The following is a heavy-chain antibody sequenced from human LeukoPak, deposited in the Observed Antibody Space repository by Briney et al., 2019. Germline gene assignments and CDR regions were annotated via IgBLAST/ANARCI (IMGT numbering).Heavy chain of an antibody. CDR2: ISSSGSTI. CDR3: ARYSSSWYFDY. V-gene: IGHV3-48*03. J-gene: IGHJ4*02. Sequence: PGGSLRLSCAASGFTFSSYEMNWVRQAPGKGLEWVSYISSSGSTIYYADSVKGRFTISRDNAENSLYLQMDSLRAEDTAVYYCARYSSSWYFDYWGQGTLVTVSS. CDR1: GFTFSSYE. D-gene: IGHD6-13*01.